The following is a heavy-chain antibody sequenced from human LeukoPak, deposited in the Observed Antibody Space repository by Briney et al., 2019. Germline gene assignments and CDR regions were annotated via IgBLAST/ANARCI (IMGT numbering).Heavy chain of an antibody. V-gene: IGHV1-46*01. CDR2: INPSGGST. D-gene: IGHD6-13*01. CDR3: ARGVAAAGTGGRYYYHYYMDV. Sequence: GASVKVSCKASGYTFTGYYMHWVRQAPGQGLEWMGIINPSGGSTSYAQKFQGRVTMTRDMSTSTVYMELSSLRSEDTAVYYCARGVAAAGTGGRYYYHYYMDVWGKGTTVTVSS. J-gene: IGHJ6*03. CDR1: GYTFTGYY.